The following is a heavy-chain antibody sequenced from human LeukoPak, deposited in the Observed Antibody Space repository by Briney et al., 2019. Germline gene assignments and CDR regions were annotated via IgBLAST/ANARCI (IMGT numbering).Heavy chain of an antibody. D-gene: IGHD1-1*01. V-gene: IGHV3-7*03. Sequence: GGSLRLSCAASGFTFSSHWMTWVRQAPGKGLEWVAIINQDGSSKHFVDSVKGRFTISRDNAKSSLYLQMNSLRAEDTAVYYCAKDLTTGTTGYDYWGQGTLVTVSS. CDR2: INQDGSSK. J-gene: IGHJ4*02. CDR3: AKDLTTGTTGYDY. CDR1: GFTFSSHW.